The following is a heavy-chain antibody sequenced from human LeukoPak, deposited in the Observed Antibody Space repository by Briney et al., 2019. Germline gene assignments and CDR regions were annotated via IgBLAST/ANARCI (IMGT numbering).Heavy chain of an antibody. CDR2: IYYSGRS. CDR1: GVSINSYY. V-gene: IGHV4-59*08. Sequence: KPSETLSLTCTVSGVSINSYYWSWLRQPPGKGLEWIAYIYYSGRSYYNPSLKRRVTISVDTSNKHFSLRSSSVTAADTTYYYSARHRDYGTGWYGFDYWGQGSLVTVSS. J-gene: IGHJ4*02. D-gene: IGHD6-19*01. CDR3: ARHRDYGTGWYGFDY.